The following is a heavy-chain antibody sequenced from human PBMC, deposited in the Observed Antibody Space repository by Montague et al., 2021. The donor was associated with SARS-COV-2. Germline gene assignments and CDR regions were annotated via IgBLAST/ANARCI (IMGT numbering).Heavy chain of an antibody. Sequence: SETLSLTCEVSGDAINCYYWRWIRQSPGKGLEWIGYVHSTGSTKYNPSLKSRVTLSLGTPKNHFSLKLKSLTAADTAIYYCARAQNTCFIANSVNYLDVWGQGAPVTVSS. CDR1: GDAINCYY. CDR2: VHSTGST. D-gene: IGHD2-15*01. CDR3: ARAQNTCFIANSVNYLDV. J-gene: IGHJ4*02. V-gene: IGHV4-59*01.